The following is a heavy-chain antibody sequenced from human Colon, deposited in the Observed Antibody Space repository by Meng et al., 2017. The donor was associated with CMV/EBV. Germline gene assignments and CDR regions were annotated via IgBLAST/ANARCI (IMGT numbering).Heavy chain of an antibody. CDR3: AINGDGSNH. CDR2: ILPLVNII. J-gene: IGHJ4*02. V-gene: IGHV1-69*02. D-gene: IGHD5-24*01. Sequence: SVKVSRKSSGGTFGTYTLNWVRQAPGQGLEWMGRILPLVNIINYAERFQGKVTISADTSTHTAYMELRSLESDDTAMYYCAINGDGSNHWGQGTLVTVSS. CDR1: GGTFGTYT.